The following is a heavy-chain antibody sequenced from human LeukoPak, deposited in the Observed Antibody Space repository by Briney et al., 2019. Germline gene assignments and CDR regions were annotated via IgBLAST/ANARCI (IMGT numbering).Heavy chain of an antibody. CDR1: GGSISSSSYY. J-gene: IGHJ4*02. CDR2: VYYSGST. Sequence: ASETLSLTCTVSGGSISSSSYYWGWIRQPPGKGLEWIGSVYYSGSTYYNPSLKSRVTISIDMPENQFSLKLSSVTAADTAVYYCARDGDSSGYYVNFDYWGQGTLVTVSS. D-gene: IGHD3-22*01. V-gene: IGHV4-39*02. CDR3: ARDGDSSGYYVNFDY.